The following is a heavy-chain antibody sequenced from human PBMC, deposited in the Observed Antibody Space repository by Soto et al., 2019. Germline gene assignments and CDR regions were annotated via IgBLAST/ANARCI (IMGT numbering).Heavy chain of an antibody. CDR3: ARIKWGLNYYNGMDV. CDR2: INPKTAAT. J-gene: IGHJ6*02. CDR1: GYPFACYY. D-gene: IGHD1-26*01. V-gene: IGHV1-2*02. Sequence: ASVKVACKASGYPFACYYLHWVRQAPGQGLEWVAWINPKTAATNYAKKFQGRVSLTWDTSSTTAYMELTRLRPDDTAVYYCARIKWGLNYYNGMDVWGQGTTVTVSS.